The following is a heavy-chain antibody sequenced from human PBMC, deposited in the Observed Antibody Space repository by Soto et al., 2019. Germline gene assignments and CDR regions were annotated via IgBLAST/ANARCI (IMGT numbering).Heavy chain of an antibody. D-gene: IGHD6-13*01. CDR3: PTASGWYGAFNI. V-gene: IGHV3-13*01. Sequence: PGRSLRLSCAASGFTFSSYDMHWVRQATGKGLEWVSAIGTAGDTYYPGSVKGRFTISRENAKNSLYLQLNSLRAGDTAVYYCPTASGWYGAFNIWGQWTMGTVS. CDR1: GFTFSSYD. CDR2: IGTAGDT. J-gene: IGHJ3*02.